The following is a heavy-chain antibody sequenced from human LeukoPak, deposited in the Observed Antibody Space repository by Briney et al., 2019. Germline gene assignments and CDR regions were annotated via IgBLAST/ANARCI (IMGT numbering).Heavy chain of an antibody. Sequence: GGSLRLSCAASGFTFSSYSMNWVRQAPGKGLEWVSSISSSRSYIYYADSVKGRFTISRDNAKNSLYLQMNSLRAEDMALYYCAKVVRGFRGVGAFDIWGQGTMVTVSS. J-gene: IGHJ3*02. CDR1: GFTFSSYS. CDR2: ISSSRSYI. V-gene: IGHV3-21*04. CDR3: AKVVRGFRGVGAFDI. D-gene: IGHD2-15*01.